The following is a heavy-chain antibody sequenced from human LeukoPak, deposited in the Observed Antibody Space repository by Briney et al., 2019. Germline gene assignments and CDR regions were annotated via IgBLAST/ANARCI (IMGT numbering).Heavy chain of an antibody. CDR1: GGSISSYY. CDR3: ARHWIAVRPPRGFDY. J-gene: IGHJ4*02. V-gene: IGHV4-59*08. D-gene: IGHD6-6*01. CDR2: IYYSGST. Sequence: AETLSLTCTVAGGSISSYYWSWVRQPPGKGLEWIGYIYYSGSTNYNPSLKSRVTRSVDTSKKQCYLKLSSVNAADTTVYYCARHWIAVRPPRGFDYWGQGTLVTVSS.